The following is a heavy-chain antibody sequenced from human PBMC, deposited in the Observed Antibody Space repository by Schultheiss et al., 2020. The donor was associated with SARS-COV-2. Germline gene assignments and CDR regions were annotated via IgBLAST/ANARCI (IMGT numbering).Heavy chain of an antibody. CDR3: ARSIAAAGLSWFDP. CDR1: GYTFTTYA. Sequence: ASVKVSCKTSGYTFTTYAISWVRQAPGQGLEWMGWINPNSGGTNYAQKFQGRVTMTRDTSITTAYMEVSRLKSDDTAVYYCARSIAAAGLSWFDPWGQGTLVTVSS. V-gene: IGHV1-2*02. D-gene: IGHD6-13*01. CDR2: INPNSGGT. J-gene: IGHJ5*02.